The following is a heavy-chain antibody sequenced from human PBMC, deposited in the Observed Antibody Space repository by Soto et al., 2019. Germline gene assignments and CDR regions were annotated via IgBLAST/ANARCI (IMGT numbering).Heavy chain of an antibody. CDR2: INHSGST. V-gene: IGHV4-34*01. J-gene: IGHJ5*02. CDR1: GGSFSGYY. CDR3: ARVGYCSSTSCPNWFDP. D-gene: IGHD2-2*01. Sequence: PSETLSLTCAVYGGSFSGYYWSWIRQPPGKGLEWIGEINHSGSTNYNPSLKSRVTISVDTSKNQFSLKLSSVTAADTAVYYCARVGYCSSTSCPNWFDPWGQGTLVTVSS.